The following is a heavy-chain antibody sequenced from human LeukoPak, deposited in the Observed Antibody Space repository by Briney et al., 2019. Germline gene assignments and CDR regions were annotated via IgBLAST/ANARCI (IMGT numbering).Heavy chain of an antibody. Sequence: GGSLRLSCAASGFTFSSYWMHCVRQAPGKGLVWVSLISGDGSTTIYADSVKGRFTISRDNAKNTLFLQMNSLRAEDTAVYYCAKRSKGGDSTGYYYYFDLWGRGTLVTVSS. CDR1: GFTFSSYW. CDR2: ISGDGSTT. CDR3: AKRSKGGDSTGYYYYFDL. V-gene: IGHV3-74*01. D-gene: IGHD3-22*01. J-gene: IGHJ2*01.